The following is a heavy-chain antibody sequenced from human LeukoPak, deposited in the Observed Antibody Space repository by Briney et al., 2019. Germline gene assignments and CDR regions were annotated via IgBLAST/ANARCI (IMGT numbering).Heavy chain of an antibody. J-gene: IGHJ4*02. D-gene: IGHD4-17*01. CDR3: AKDTTVTNFDY. V-gene: IGHV1-18*01. CDR2: ISAYNGNT. Sequence: VASVKVSCKASGYTFTTYGISWVRQAPGQGLEWMGWISAYNGNTNYAQKLQGRVTMTTDTSTSTAYMELRSLRSDDTAVYYCAKDTTVTNFDYWGQGTLVTVSS. CDR1: GYTFTTYG.